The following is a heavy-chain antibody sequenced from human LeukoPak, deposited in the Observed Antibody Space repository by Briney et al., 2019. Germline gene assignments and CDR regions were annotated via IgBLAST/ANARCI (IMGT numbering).Heavy chain of an antibody. V-gene: IGHV4-4*02. CDR2: IYHNGTR. D-gene: IGHD2-2*02. CDR1: GGSISSSNW. CDR3: ATAPILRGEGGEHYKYGMDV. J-gene: IGHJ6*02. Sequence: SGTLSLTCAVSGGSISSSNWWSWVRQPPGKGLEWIGEIYHNGTRNYNPSLKSRVTISADTFKNHFSLKLTSVTAADTAVYYCATAPILRGEGGEHYKYGMDVWGQGTTVIVSS.